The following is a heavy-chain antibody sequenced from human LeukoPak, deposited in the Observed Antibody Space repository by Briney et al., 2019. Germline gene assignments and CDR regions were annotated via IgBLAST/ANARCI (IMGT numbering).Heavy chain of an antibody. Sequence: ASVTVSCTASGYTFTSYAMNWVRQAPGQGPEWMGGITPMFGTAKYAQKFQGRVTITADESTSTAYMELSSLRSEDTAVYYCARDSSDFRSLIPHWGQGTLVTVSS. CDR1: GYTFTSYA. D-gene: IGHD3-3*01. CDR2: ITPMFGTA. V-gene: IGHV1-69*13. J-gene: IGHJ1*01. CDR3: ARDSSDFRSLIPH.